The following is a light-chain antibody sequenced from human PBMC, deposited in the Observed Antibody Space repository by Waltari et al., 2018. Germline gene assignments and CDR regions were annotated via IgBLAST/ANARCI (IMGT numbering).Light chain of an antibody. V-gene: IGLV8-61*01. CDR3: ALYMGGGIWV. CDR2: KAS. Sequence: QTVVTQEPSLSVSPGGTVPHTCALISGSISATSYATWYQQTPGQAPRTLAYKASARSAGVPDRFSGSSLENKAALTITGAQADDECDYCCALYMGGGIWVFGGGTKLTVL. J-gene: IGLJ3*02. CDR1: SGSISATSY.